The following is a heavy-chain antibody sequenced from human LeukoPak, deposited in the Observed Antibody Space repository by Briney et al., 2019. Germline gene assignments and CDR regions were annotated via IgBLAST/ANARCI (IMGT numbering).Heavy chain of an antibody. CDR3: ARDHWGNRGDYDFDY. CDR2: IHSCGSTI. J-gene: IGHJ4*02. V-gene: IGHV3-48*02. Sequence: GGSLRLSCTASGFTFSDYSMNWVRQAPGKGLEWVSYIHSCGSTIYYADSVKDRFTNSRDNAKNSLYLQMNSLRDEDTAVYYCARDHWGNRGDYDFDYWGQGTLVTVSS. CDR1: GFTFSDYS. D-gene: IGHD4-17*01.